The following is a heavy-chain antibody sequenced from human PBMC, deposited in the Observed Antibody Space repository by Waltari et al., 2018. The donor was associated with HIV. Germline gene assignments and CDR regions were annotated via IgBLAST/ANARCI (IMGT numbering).Heavy chain of an antibody. D-gene: IGHD3-16*01. CDR1: GFTFNTYW. CDR2: TRVEGPTT. J-gene: IGHJ5*02. CDR3: AKQGRGETGPVQS. V-gene: IGHV3-74*01. Sequence: EVQLVESGGGLVQPGGSLGLSCAASGFTFNTYWMHWVRQAPGLGLVWVPITRVEGPTTTYADTDKNRFTVSRDDAKSTLYLQMSRLRVEDAAVYFCAKQGRGETGPVQSWGQGTLVTVSS.